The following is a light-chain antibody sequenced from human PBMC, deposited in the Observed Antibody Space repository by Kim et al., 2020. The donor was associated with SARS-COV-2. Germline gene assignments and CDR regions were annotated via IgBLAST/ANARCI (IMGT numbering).Light chain of an antibody. V-gene: IGKV3-15*01. CDR3: HQYHQWPLT. CDR1: QSIRTN. J-gene: IGKJ4*01. Sequence: EIVMTQSPATLSVSPGERATLSCRASQSIRTNLAWYQQKPGQAPRLLIYSASTGATGVPDRVSGSGSGTEFTLTISSLQSEDSAVYYCHQYHQWPLTFGGGTKLPI. CDR2: SAS.